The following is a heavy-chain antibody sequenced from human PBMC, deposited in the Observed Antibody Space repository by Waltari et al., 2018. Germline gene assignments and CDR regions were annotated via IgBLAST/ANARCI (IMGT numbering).Heavy chain of an antibody. CDR2: IIPTVGSP. V-gene: IGHV1-69*08. D-gene: IGHD3-10*01. CDR1: ADSFNTYT. J-gene: IGHJ4*02. CDR3: ARAASPGSVIRRGFDS. Sequence: QVQLVQSGAEVKEPGSSVRVSCKASADSFNTYTILWVRLAPGQGLEWLGRIIPTVGSPNYAQKFHDRLTFTADKSTTTAYMELSSLTSEDSATYYCARAASPGSVIRRGFDSWGQGTLVSVSS.